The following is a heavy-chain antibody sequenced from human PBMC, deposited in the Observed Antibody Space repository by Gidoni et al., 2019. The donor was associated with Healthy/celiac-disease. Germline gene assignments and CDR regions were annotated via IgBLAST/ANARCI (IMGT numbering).Heavy chain of an antibody. J-gene: IGHJ4*02. CDR3: ASSPSGYSSGWYRD. V-gene: IGHV4-59*01. CDR2: IYYSGST. Sequence: QVQLQESGPGLVKPSETLSLTCTVPGGSISSYYWSWIRQPPGKGLEWIGYIYYSGSTNYNPSLKIRVTISVDTSKNQFSLKLSSVTAADTAVYYCASSPSGYSSGWYRDWGQGTLVTVSS. D-gene: IGHD6-19*01. CDR1: GGSISSYY.